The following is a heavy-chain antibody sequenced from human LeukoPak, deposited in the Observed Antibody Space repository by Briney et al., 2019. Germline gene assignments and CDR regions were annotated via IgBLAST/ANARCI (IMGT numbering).Heavy chain of an antibody. CDR3: ARELGRYCSGGSCYSDYYYYGMDG. CDR2: IWYDGSNK. CDR1: GFTFSSYG. J-gene: IGHJ6*02. Sequence: GRSLRLSCAASGFTFSSYGMHWVRKAPGKGLELVAAIWYDGSNKYYADSVKGRFTISRDNSKNTMYLQMNSLRAEDTAVCYCARELGRYCSGGSCYSDYYYYGMDGWGQGTTVTVSS. D-gene: IGHD2-15*01. V-gene: IGHV3-33*01.